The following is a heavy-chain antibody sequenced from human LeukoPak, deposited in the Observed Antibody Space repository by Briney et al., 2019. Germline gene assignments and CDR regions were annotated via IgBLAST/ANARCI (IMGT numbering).Heavy chain of an antibody. CDR3: AGVGSMVRGVKDGRVFDY. CDR2: INPNSGGT. Sequence: EAPVKVSCKASGYTFTGYYMHWVRQAPGQGLEWMGRINPNSGGTNYAQKFQGRVTMTRDTSISTAYMELSRLRSDDTAVYYCAGVGSMVRGVKDGRVFDYWGQGTLVTVSS. CDR1: GYTFTGYY. V-gene: IGHV1-2*06. J-gene: IGHJ4*02. D-gene: IGHD3-10*01.